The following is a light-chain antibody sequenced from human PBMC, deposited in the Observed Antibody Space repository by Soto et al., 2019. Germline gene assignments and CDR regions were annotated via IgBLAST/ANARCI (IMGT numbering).Light chain of an antibody. CDR1: QSVSSTY. Sequence: VFTQSPGTLSLSPGERATLSCRASQSVSSTYFAWYQQKPGQAPRLLIYGTSSRAAGIPARFSGSGSGTDFTLTINRLEPEDFALYFCQQYGDSGWTFGQGTKVHIK. V-gene: IGKV3-20*01. J-gene: IGKJ1*01. CDR3: QQYGDSGWT. CDR2: GTS.